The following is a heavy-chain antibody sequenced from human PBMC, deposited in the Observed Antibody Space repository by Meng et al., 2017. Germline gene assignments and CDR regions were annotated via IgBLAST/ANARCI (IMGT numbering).Heavy chain of an antibody. CDR2: IRTKRNNYAT. V-gene: IGHV3-73*02. CDR1: GVTFSGSI. CDR3: VKEAWYYDR. J-gene: IGHJ4*02. D-gene: IGHD3-16*01. Sequence: VQRMGAGGGLVQPGGSLKLSCAASGVTFSGSIMHWVRQASGKGLEWVGRIRTKRNNYATEYVASVEGRFTISRDDSKNTLYLQMNSLKTEDTAVYYCVKEAWYYDRWGQGTLVTVSS.